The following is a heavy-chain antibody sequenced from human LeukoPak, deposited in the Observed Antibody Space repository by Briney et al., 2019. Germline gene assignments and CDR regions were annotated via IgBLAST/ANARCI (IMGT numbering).Heavy chain of an antibody. Sequence: KSGGSLRLSCAASGFTFSSYSMNWVRQAPGKGLEWVSSISSSSSYIYYADSVKGRFTISRDNAKNSLYLQMNSLRAEDTAVYYCARDLRTGTTSIWGQGTPVTVSS. CDR1: GFTFSSYS. CDR2: ISSSSSYI. V-gene: IGHV3-21*01. J-gene: IGHJ4*02. CDR3: ARDLRTGTTSI. D-gene: IGHD1-7*01.